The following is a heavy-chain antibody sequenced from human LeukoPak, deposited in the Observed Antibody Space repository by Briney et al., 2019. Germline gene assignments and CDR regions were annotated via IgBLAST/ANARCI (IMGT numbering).Heavy chain of an antibody. CDR2: ISVSGSST. CDR1: GFTFSSDA. V-gene: IGHV3-23*01. CDR3: ANREGVAVTGTPYFDY. Sequence: GGSLRLSCAASGFTFSSDAMSWVRQAPGKGLEWVSSISVSGSSTYYADSVKGPFTISRDNSKNTLYLQMKSLRAEDTAVYYCANREGVAVTGTPYFDYWGQGTLVTVSS. J-gene: IGHJ4*02. D-gene: IGHD6-19*01.